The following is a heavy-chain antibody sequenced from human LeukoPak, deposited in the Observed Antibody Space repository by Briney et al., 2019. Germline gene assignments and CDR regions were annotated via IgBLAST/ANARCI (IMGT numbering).Heavy chain of an antibody. D-gene: IGHD3-22*01. V-gene: IGHV4-59*08. J-gene: IGHJ4*02. CDR3: ARRVHYYDTSGYSYYFDY. CDR1: GGSISTYY. Sequence: SETLSLTCTVSGGSISTYYWSWIRQPPGKGLEWIGFIYYTGSTNYNPSLKSRVTMSVDTSKNHFSLKLSSVTAADTAVYYCARRVHYYDTSGYSYYFDYWGQGTLVTVSS. CDR2: IYYTGST.